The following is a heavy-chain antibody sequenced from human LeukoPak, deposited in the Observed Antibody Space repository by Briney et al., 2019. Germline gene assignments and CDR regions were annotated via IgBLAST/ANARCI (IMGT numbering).Heavy chain of an antibody. CDR1: GYTFTSYD. CDR2: MNPNSGNT. Sequence: ASVKVSCKASGYTFTSYDINWVRQATGQGLEWMGWMNPNSGNTGYAQKFQGRVTMTRNTSISTAYMELSSLRSEDTAVYYCARSLLYCSSTSCYILGYYYYYGMDVWGQGTTVTVSS. CDR3: ARSLLYCSSTSCYILGYYYYYGMDV. D-gene: IGHD2-2*02. J-gene: IGHJ6*02. V-gene: IGHV1-8*01.